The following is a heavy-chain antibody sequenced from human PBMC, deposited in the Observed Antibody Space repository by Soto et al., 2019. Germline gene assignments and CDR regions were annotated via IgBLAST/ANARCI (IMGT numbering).Heavy chain of an antibody. CDR1: GFTFSSYA. CDR3: ASGPGYYFDY. CDR2: ISSNGGST. J-gene: IGHJ4*02. Sequence: EVQLVESGGGLVQPGGSLRLSCAASGFTFSSYAMHWVRQAPGKGLEYVSAISSNGGSTYYANSVKGRFTISRDNSKNTLYLQMGSLRAEDMAVYYCASGPGYYFDYWGQGTPVTGSS. V-gene: IGHV3-64*01.